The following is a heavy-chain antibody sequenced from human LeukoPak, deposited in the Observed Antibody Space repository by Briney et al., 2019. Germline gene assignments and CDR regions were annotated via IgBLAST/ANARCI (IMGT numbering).Heavy chain of an antibody. J-gene: IGHJ3*02. V-gene: IGHV3-30*02. CDR3: VKTFSSSGDAFDI. Sequence: QSGGSLRLSCAASGFTFSSYGMHWVRQAPGKGLEWVAFIRYDGSNKYYADSVKGRFTISRDNSKNTLYLQMNSLRAEDTAVYYCVKTFSSSGDAFDIWGQGTMVTVSS. CDR2: IRYDGSNK. D-gene: IGHD6-6*01. CDR1: GFTFSSYG.